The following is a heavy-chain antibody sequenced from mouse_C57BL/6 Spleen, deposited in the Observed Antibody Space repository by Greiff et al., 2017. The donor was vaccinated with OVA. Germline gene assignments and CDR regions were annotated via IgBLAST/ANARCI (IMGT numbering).Heavy chain of an antibody. V-gene: IGHV5-9-1*02. Sequence: EVQLQESGEGLVKPGGSLKLSCAASGFTFSSYAMSWVRQTPETRLEWVAYISSGGDYIYYADTVKGRFTISRDNARNTLYLQMSSLKSEDTAMYYCTRDRGDSSGYVGAMDYWGQGTSVTVSS. J-gene: IGHJ4*01. CDR1: GFTFSSYA. CDR2: ISSGGDYI. CDR3: TRDRGDSSGYVGAMDY. D-gene: IGHD3-2*02.